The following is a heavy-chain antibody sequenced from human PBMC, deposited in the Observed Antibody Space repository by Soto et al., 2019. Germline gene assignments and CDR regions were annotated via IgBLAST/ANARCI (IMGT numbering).Heavy chain of an antibody. Sequence: ETLSLTCTVSGGSISSSSYYWGWIRQPPGKGLEWIGSIYYSGSTYYNPSLKSRVTISVDTSKNQFSLKLSSVTAADTAVYYCATNYAYYYYYGMDVWGQGTTVTVSS. CDR2: IYYSGST. CDR3: ATNYAYYYYYGMDV. CDR1: GGSISSSSYY. D-gene: IGHD4-4*01. V-gene: IGHV4-39*01. J-gene: IGHJ6*02.